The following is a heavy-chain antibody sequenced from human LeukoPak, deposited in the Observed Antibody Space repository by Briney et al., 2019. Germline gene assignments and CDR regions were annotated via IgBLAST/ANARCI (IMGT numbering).Heavy chain of an antibody. D-gene: IGHD6-19*01. V-gene: IGHV4-59*01. Sequence: SETLSLTCTVYTGSISSYYWSWLRQPPGNGLEWIGYTYNSGSTNYSPSLESRVTISVDTSKNQCSLKLSSVTAADTALYYCAREDSSGCYDYWGQGTLGTVS. J-gene: IGHJ4*02. CDR1: TGSISSYY. CDR3: AREDSSGCYDY. CDR2: TYNSGST.